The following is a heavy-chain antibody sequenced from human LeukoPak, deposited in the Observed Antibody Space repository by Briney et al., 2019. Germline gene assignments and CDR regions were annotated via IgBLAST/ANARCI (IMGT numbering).Heavy chain of an antibody. Sequence: PGGSLRLSCSASGFTFSNYGIHWVRQAPGKGLEWVAFIQNDGTNKYYADSMKGRSTISRDNSKNTLHLQVNGLRGEDAALYYCVKDGTAVAESDSWGQGAMVTVSS. CDR2: IQNDGTNK. V-gene: IGHV3-30*02. CDR3: VKDGTAVAESDS. CDR1: GFTFSNYG. J-gene: IGHJ4*02. D-gene: IGHD6-19*01.